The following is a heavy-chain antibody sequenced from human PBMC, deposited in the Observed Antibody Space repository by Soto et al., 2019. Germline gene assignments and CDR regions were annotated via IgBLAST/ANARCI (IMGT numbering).Heavy chain of an antibody. V-gene: IGHV1-24*01. CDR2: FDPEDGET. D-gene: IGHD2-2*01. J-gene: IGHJ6*02. Sequence: ASVKVSCKVSGYTLTELSMHWVRQAPGKGLEWMGGFDPEDGETIYAQKFQGRVTMTEDTSTDTAYMELSSLRSEDTAVYYCATSTDIVVVPAAQPPYYYYGMDVWGQGTTVTVSS. CDR1: GYTLTELS. CDR3: ATSTDIVVVPAAQPPYYYYGMDV.